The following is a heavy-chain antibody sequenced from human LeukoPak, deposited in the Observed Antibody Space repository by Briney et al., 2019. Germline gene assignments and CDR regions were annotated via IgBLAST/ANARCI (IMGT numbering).Heavy chain of an antibody. D-gene: IGHD1-26*01. CDR1: GGSFSGYY. Sequence: SETLSLTCAVYGGSFSGYYWSWIRQPPGKGLEWIGEINHSGSTNYNPSLKSRVTISVDTSKNQFSLKLSSVTAADTAVYYCASGSYWGRAFDIWGQGTMVTVSS. J-gene: IGHJ3*02. CDR2: INHSGST. CDR3: ASGSYWGRAFDI. V-gene: IGHV4-34*01.